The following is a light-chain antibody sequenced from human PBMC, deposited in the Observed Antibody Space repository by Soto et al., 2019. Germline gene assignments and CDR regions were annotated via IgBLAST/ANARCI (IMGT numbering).Light chain of an antibody. V-gene: IGKV1-13*02. J-gene: IGKJ5*01. Sequence: AIQLTQSPSSLSASVGDRVTITCRASQGISSALAWYQQKPGKAPKLLIYDASSLESGVPSRFSGSGSGTDFTLTISSLQPEDFATYYCQQFNSYPPSTVGQGTRMEIK. CDR2: DAS. CDR3: QQFNSYPPST. CDR1: QGISSA.